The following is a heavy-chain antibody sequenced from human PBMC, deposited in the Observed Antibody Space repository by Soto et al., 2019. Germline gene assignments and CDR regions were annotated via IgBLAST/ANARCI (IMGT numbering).Heavy chain of an antibody. J-gene: IGHJ6*03. CDR2: IKQDGSEK. Sequence: EVQLVESGGGLVQPGGSLRLSCAASGFTFSSYWMSWVRQAPGKGLEWVANIKQDGSEKYYVDSVKGRFTISRDNANNSLYLQMNSLRAEDTAVYYCARANGCSGGSCYSPYCYYYMDVWGKGTTVTVSS. D-gene: IGHD2-15*01. CDR1: GFTFSSYW. CDR3: ARANGCSGGSCYSPYCYYYMDV. V-gene: IGHV3-7*01.